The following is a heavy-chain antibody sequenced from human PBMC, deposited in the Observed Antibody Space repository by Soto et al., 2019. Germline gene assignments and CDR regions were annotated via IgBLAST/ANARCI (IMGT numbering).Heavy chain of an antibody. V-gene: IGHV5-10-1*01. D-gene: IGHD2-15*01. CDR3: ARLGCGSGGSCYSYYYYGMDV. J-gene: IGHJ6*02. Sequence: RGESLKISCKGSGYSFTRYWISWVRQMPGKGLEWMGRIDPSDSYTSYSPSFQGHVTISADKSISTAYLEWSSLKAPDTAMYYCARLGCGSGGSCYSYYYYGMDVWGQGTTVTVSS. CDR2: IDPSDSYT. CDR1: GYSFTRYW.